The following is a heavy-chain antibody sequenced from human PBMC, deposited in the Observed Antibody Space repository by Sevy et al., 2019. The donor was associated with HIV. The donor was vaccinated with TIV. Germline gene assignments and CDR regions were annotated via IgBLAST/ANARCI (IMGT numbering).Heavy chain of an antibody. D-gene: IGHD3-3*01. CDR2: IYYSGGT. CDR3: ARHYDFWSGSLSGGYFDY. Sequence: SKTLSLTCTVSGGSISSYYWSWIRQPPGKGLEWIGYIYYSGGTNYNPSLKSRVTISVDTSKNQFSLKLSSVTAADTAVYYSARHYDFWSGSLSGGYFDYWGQGTLVTVSS. CDR1: GGSISSYY. V-gene: IGHV4-59*08. J-gene: IGHJ4*02.